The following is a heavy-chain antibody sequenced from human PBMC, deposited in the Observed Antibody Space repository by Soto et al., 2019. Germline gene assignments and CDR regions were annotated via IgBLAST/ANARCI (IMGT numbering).Heavy chain of an antibody. J-gene: IGHJ5*02. D-gene: IGHD3-10*01. CDR2: IGHAGDT. CDR1: GFTFSNFD. V-gene: IGHV3-13*04. Sequence: EVQLVESGGGLVQPGGSLRLSCATSGFTFSNFDMHWVRQPTGKGLEWVSGIGHAGDTYYPDSVKGRFTVSREDAKNSWYLQMNNLRAGDTAVDYGARDGEGGCASWGQGTLVTVSS. CDR3: ARDGEGGCAS.